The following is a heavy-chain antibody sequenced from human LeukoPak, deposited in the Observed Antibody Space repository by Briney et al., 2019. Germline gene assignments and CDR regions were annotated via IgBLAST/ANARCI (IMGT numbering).Heavy chain of an antibody. CDR3: ARGPYSYDSSGAFDI. J-gene: IGHJ3*02. CDR2: ISSSGST. D-gene: IGHD3-22*01. Sequence: SETLSLTCTVSGGSISSNSYYWSWIRQPAGKGLEWIGRISSSGSTNYNPSLKSRVTISVDTSKNQFSLKPSSVTAADTAVYFCARGPYSYDSSGAFDIWGQGTMVTVSS. V-gene: IGHV4-61*02. CDR1: GGSISSNSYY.